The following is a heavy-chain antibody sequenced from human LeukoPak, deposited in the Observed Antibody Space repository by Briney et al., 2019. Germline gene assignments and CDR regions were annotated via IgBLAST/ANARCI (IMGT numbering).Heavy chain of an antibody. CDR3: ARGADSSGWYGYFDY. Sequence: GRSLKLSCAASGFTVSSNYMSWVRQAPGKGLEWVSISGGSTYYADSVKGRFTISRDISKNTLYLQMNSLRAEDTAVYYCARGADSSGWYGYFDYWGQGTLVTVSS. V-gene: IGHV3-53*01. CDR1: GFTVSSNY. CDR2: SGGST. J-gene: IGHJ4*02. D-gene: IGHD6-19*01.